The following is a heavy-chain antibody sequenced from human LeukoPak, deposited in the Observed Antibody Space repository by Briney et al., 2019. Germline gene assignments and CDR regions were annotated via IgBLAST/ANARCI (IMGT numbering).Heavy chain of an antibody. D-gene: IGHD1-7*01. CDR3: ARDLLSGTTDFQD. CDR2: ISGSGSYI. J-gene: IGHJ1*01. V-gene: IGHV3-21*01. CDR1: GFTFSSYS. Sequence: GGSLRLSCAASGFTFSSYSMNWVRQAPGKGLEWVSSISGSGSYIYYTDSVKGRFTISRDNAKNSLYLQMNSLRAEDMAVYYCARDLLSGTTDFQDWGQGTLVTVSS.